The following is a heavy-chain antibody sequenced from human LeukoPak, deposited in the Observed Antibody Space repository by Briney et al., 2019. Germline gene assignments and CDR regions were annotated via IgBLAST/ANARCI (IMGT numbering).Heavy chain of an antibody. V-gene: IGHV4-59*01. CDR1: GGSISSYY. CDR2: IYYSGST. D-gene: IGHD3-10*01. J-gene: IGHJ4*02. CDR3: ARSYGSGSYYTIDY. Sequence: WETLSLTCTVSGGSISSYYWSWIRQPPGKGLEWIGYIYYSGSTNYNPSLKSRVTISVDTSKNQFSLKLSSVTAADTAVYYCARSYGSGSYYTIDYWGQGTLVTVSS.